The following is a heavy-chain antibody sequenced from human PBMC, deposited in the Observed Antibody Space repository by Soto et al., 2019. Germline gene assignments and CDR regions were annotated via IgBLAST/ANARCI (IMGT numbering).Heavy chain of an antibody. CDR3: ARDLGSYSGSYSVDY. CDR2: INPNSGGT. Sequence: ASVKVSCKASGYTFTGYYMHWVRQAPGQGLGWMGWINPNSGGTNYAQKFQGRVTMTRDTSISTAYMELSRLRSDDTAVYYCARDLGSYSGSYSVDYWGQGTMVTVYS. V-gene: IGHV1-2*02. J-gene: IGHJ4*02. CDR1: GYTFTGYY. D-gene: IGHD1-26*01.